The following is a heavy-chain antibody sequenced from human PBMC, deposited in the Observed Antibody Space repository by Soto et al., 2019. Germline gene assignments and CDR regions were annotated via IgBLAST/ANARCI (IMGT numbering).Heavy chain of an antibody. V-gene: IGHV5-51*01. CDR2: IYPGDSDT. CDR3: ARLVGYSGYDLNYYYGMDV. Sequence: GESLTISCKGSGYSFTSCWIGWVRQMPGKGLEWMGIIYPGDSDTRYSPSFQGQVTISADKSISTAYLQWSSLKASDTAMYYCARLVGYSGYDLNYYYGMDVWGQGTTVTVSS. D-gene: IGHD5-12*01. CDR1: GYSFTSCW. J-gene: IGHJ6*02.